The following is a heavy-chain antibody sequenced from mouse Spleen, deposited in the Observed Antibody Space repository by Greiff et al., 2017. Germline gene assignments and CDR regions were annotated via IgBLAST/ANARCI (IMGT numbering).Heavy chain of an antibody. CDR2: IYPGSGNT. CDR1: GYTFTDYY. V-gene: IGHV1-76*01. CDR3: ARCYVNYAMDY. D-gene: IGHD1-1*01. J-gene: IGHJ4*01. Sequence: QVQLQQSGAELVRPGASVKLSCKASGYTFTDYYIYWVKQRPGQGLEWIARIYPGSGNTYYNEKFKGKATLTAEKSSSTAYMQLSSLTSEDSAVYFCARCYVNYAMDYWGQGTSVTVSS.